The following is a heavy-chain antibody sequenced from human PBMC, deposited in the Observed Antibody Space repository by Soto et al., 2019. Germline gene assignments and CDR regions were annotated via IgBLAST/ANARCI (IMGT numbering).Heavy chain of an antibody. CDR3: ARGPVLGVSSWYGRFDT. Sequence: GXSVKVSCKSSGYTFTSDGISLVRQAPGQGLEWMGWISAYNGNTNYAQKLQVRVTMTTDTSTSTAYMELGSLRSDDTAVYYCARGPVLGVSSWYGRFDTWAQGTLVTLSS. V-gene: IGHV1-18*01. CDR2: ISAYNGNT. D-gene: IGHD6-13*01. CDR1: GYTFTSDG. J-gene: IGHJ5*02.